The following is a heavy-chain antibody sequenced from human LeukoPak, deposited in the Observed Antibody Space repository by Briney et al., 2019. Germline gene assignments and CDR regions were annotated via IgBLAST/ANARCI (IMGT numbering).Heavy chain of an antibody. D-gene: IGHD6-19*01. Sequence: PGGSLRLSCAASGFTFSSYGMHWVRQAPGQGLEWVSIIWYDGSNKYYADSVKGRFTISKDNSKNTLYLQMNSLRVEDTAVYYCARDPGHSGWYGDYWGQGTLVTVSS. CDR1: GFTFSSYG. V-gene: IGHV3-33*01. CDR3: ARDPGHSGWYGDY. CDR2: IWYDGSNK. J-gene: IGHJ4*02.